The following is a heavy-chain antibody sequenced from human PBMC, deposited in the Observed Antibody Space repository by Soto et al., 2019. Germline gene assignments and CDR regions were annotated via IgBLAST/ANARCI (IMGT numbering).Heavy chain of an antibody. Sequence: GASVKVSCKASGYTFTSYYMHWVRQAPGQGLEWMGIINPSGGSTSYAQKFQGRVTMTRDTSTSTVYMELSSLRSEDTAVYYSARDETTYYCDSSGYGSYYFDCWGQGTLVTVSS. CDR3: ARDETTYYCDSSGYGSYYFDC. J-gene: IGHJ4*02. CDR1: GYTFTSYY. V-gene: IGHV1-46*01. CDR2: INPSGGST. D-gene: IGHD3-22*01.